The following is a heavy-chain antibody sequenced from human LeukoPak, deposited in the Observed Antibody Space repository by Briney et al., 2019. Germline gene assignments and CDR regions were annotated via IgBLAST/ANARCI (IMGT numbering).Heavy chain of an antibody. V-gene: IGHV2-5*02. CDR3: AHTTNYNDTSGWYFDL. CDR1: GFSFSTSRVG. Sequence: SGPTLVKPTQTLTVTCTFSGFSFSTSRVGVAWIRQPPGKALEWLALIYWDDDKRYSSSLKSRLTVTKDTSKNQVDLTMTSMDPEDTATYYCAHTTNYNDTSGWYFDLWGRGTLVTDSS. D-gene: IGHD4/OR15-4a*01. J-gene: IGHJ2*01. CDR2: IYWDDDK.